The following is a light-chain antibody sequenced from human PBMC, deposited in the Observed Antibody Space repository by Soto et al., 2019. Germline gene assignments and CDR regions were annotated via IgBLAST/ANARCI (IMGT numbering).Light chain of an antibody. Sequence: QPVLTQSSSASASLGSSVKLTCTLSSGHSSYNIAWHQQQPGKAPRYLMKLEGSGSYNKGSGVPDRFSGSTSGADRYLTISNLQFEDEADYYCETWHSNTRVFGGGTKLTVL. V-gene: IGLV4-60*02. J-gene: IGLJ3*02. CDR1: SGHSSYN. CDR2: LEGSGSY. CDR3: ETWHSNTRV.